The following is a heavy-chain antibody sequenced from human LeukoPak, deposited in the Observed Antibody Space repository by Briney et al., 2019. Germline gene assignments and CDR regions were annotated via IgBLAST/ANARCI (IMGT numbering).Heavy chain of an antibody. CDR1: GFTFRSYS. CDR2: ISSSSSYI. V-gene: IGHV3-21*01. Sequence: GGTLRLSCAASGFTFRSYSMDWVRQAPGKGLEWVSSISSSSSYIYYADSVKGRFTISRDNAKNSLYLQMNSLRAEDTAVYYCARVGVGSSWYNHYYYYGMDVWGQGTTVTVSS. CDR3: ARVGVGSSWYNHYYYYGMDV. J-gene: IGHJ6*02. D-gene: IGHD6-13*01.